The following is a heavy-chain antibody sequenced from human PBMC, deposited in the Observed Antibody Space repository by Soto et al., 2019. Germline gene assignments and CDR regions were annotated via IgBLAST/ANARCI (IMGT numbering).Heavy chain of an antibody. D-gene: IGHD3-10*01. CDR2: ISPMFGAA. V-gene: IGHV1-69*19. CDR3: AREVQVHTPAFVF. CDR1: GGTFNTYA. Sequence: QVQLVQSGAEMKKPGSSVKVSCQSSGGTFNTYAMNWVRQAPGQGPEWMGDISPMFGAANYAPKFQGRGTVTADESTGTSYMQLSSLTSEDTALYCCAREVQVHTPAFVFWGQGTLVTVSS. J-gene: IGHJ4*02.